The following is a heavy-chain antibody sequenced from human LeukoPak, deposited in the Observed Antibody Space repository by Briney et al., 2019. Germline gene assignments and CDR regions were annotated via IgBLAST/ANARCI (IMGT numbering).Heavy chain of an antibody. CDR1: GGTFSSYA. J-gene: IGHJ4*02. V-gene: IGHV1-69*13. CDR3: ARTVDCSGGSCSYYFDY. D-gene: IGHD2-15*01. Sequence: GASVKVSCKASGGTFSSYAISWVRQAPGQGLEWMGGIIPIFGTANYVQKFQGRVTITADESTSTAYMELSSLRSEDTAVYYCARTVDCSGGSCSYYFDYWGQGTLVTVSS. CDR2: IIPIFGTA.